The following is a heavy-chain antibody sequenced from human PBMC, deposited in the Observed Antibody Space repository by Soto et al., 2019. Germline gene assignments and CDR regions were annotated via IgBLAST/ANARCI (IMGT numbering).Heavy chain of an antibody. Sequence: PGESLKISCKGSGYSFTSYWIGWVRQMPGKGLEWMGIIYPGDSDTRYSPSFQGQVTISADKSISTAYLQWSSLKASDTAMYYCARRGYSGYDLGYYYYGMDVWGQGTTVTVSS. CDR3: ARRGYSGYDLGYYYYGMDV. D-gene: IGHD5-12*01. J-gene: IGHJ6*02. CDR2: IYPGDSDT. CDR1: GYSFTSYW. V-gene: IGHV5-51*01.